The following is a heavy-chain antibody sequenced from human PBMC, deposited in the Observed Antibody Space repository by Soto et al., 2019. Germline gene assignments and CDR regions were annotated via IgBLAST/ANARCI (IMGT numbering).Heavy chain of an antibody. J-gene: IGHJ6*02. D-gene: IGHD4-17*01. V-gene: IGHV1-3*01. CDR3: AREGLVLVPTTVNSDYYYYAMDV. CDR2: INASSGNS. CDR1: GYTFTTYA. Sequence: ASVKVSCKASGYTFTTYATHWVRQAPGQRLEWMGWINASSGNSKYSQKFQGRVTITADESTSTVYMELRTLRPEDTAVYYCAREGLVLVPTTVNSDYYYYAMDVWGQGTTVTV.